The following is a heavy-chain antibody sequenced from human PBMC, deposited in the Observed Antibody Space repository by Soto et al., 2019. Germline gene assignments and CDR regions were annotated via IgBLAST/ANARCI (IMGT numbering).Heavy chain of an antibody. Sequence: QVQLVQSGAEVKKPGASVKVSCKASGYTFTSYGISWVRQAPGQGLERMGWISAYNGNTNSAQKLQGRVTMTTDTSTSTAYMELRSLRSDDTAVYYCARVPHIRGQLAPFDYWGQGTLVTVSS. CDR2: ISAYNGNT. D-gene: IGHD6-6*01. CDR1: GYTFTSYG. V-gene: IGHV1-18*01. CDR3: ARVPHIRGQLAPFDY. J-gene: IGHJ4*02.